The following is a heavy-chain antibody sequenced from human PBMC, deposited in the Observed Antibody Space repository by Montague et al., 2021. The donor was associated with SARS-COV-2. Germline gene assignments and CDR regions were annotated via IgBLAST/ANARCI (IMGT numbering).Heavy chain of an antibody. CDR3: TRDYRSIVGDGLDI. J-gene: IGHJ3*02. V-gene: IGHV3-48*03. CDR1: GFTFSNYD. Sequence: SLRLSCAASGFTFSNYDMNWVRQAPGKGPEWISYISTSAYTTSYAGSVKGRFTISRDNGENSLYLQMNSLRVEDTAVYYCTRDYRSIVGDGLDIWGQGTKVTVSS. CDR2: ISTSAYTT. D-gene: IGHD3-16*02.